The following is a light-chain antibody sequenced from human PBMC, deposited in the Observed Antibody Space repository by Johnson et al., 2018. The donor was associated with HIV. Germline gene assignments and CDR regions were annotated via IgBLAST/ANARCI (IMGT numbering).Light chain of an antibody. Sequence: QSVLTQPPSVSAAPGQKVTISCSGSSSNIGNNYVSWYQQLPGTAPKLLIYENNKRPSGIPDRFSGSKSGTSATLGITGLQTGDEADYYCGTWDSSLAPVFGTVTKVTVL. V-gene: IGLV1-51*02. J-gene: IGLJ1*01. CDR1: SSNIGNNY. CDR3: GTWDSSLAPV. CDR2: ENN.